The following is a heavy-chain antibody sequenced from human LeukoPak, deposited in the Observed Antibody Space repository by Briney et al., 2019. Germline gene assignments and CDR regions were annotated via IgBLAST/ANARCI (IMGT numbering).Heavy chain of an antibody. CDR2: INHSGST. D-gene: IGHD3-9*01. J-gene: IGHJ4*02. CDR1: GDSITNTKYY. CDR3: ARGLRYFDWWLDY. Sequence: PSETLSLTCTVSGDSITNTKYYWSWIRQPPGKGLEWIGEINHSGSTNYNPSLKSRVTISVDTSKNQFSLKLSSVTAADTAVYYCARGLRYFDWWLDYWGQGTLVTVSS. V-gene: IGHV4-34*01.